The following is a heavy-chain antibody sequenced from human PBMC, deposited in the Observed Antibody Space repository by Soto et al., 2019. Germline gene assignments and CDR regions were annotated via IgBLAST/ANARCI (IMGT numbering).Heavy chain of an antibody. J-gene: IGHJ6*03. D-gene: IGHD3-3*01. CDR2: IYHSGST. Sequence: SETLSLTCAVSSGSISSSNWWSWVRQPPGKGLEWIGEIYHSGSTNYNPSLKSRVTISVDKSKNQLSLKLSSVTAADTAVYYCARATSRGITILGVCPCYREVRGKGNRSVVSS. V-gene: IGHV4-4*02. CDR3: ARATSRGITILGVCPCYREV. CDR1: SGSISSSNW.